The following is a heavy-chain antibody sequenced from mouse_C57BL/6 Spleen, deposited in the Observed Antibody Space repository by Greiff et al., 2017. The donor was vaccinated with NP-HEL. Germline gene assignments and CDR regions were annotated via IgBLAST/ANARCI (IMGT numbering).Heavy chain of an antibody. CDR2: IDPSDSYT. CDR1: GYTFTSYW. D-gene: IGHD1-1*01. Sequence: QVQLQQPGAELVMPGASVKLSCKASGYTFTSYWMHWVKQRPGQGLEWIGEIDPSDSYTNYNQKFKGKSTLTVDKSSSTAYMQLSSLTSEDSAVYYCARVPYYYGSSYAMDYWGQGTSVTVSS. CDR3: ARVPYYYGSSYAMDY. V-gene: IGHV1-69*01. J-gene: IGHJ4*01.